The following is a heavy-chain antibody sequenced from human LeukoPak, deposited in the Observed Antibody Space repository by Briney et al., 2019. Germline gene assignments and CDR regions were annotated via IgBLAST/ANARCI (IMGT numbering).Heavy chain of an antibody. V-gene: IGHV4-59*01. CDR2: IYYSGST. J-gene: IGHJ4*02. Sequence: SETLSLTCTVSGGSISSYYWSWIRQPPGKGLEWIGYIYYSGSTNYNPSLKSRVTISVDTSKNQFSLKLSSVTAADTAVYYCARCNGWYPNFDYWGQGTLVTVSS. CDR1: GGSISSYY. D-gene: IGHD6-19*01. CDR3: ARCNGWYPNFDY.